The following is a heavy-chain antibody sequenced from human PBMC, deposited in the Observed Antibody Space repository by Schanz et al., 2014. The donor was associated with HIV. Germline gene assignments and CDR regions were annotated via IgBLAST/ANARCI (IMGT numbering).Heavy chain of an antibody. CDR3: ARVIRDQVDRGNWFDP. CDR1: GESLSGYY. Sequence: QVQLQQWGAGLLKPSETLSLTCAVYGESLSGYYWTWIRQPPKKGLEWIGEINHSGSTNYTPSLKSRVTISIDTSKNQFSLKLTSVTAADTAVYYCARVIRDQVDRGNWFDPWGRGTLVTVSS. D-gene: IGHD1-26*01. J-gene: IGHJ5*02. CDR2: INHSGST. V-gene: IGHV4-34*02.